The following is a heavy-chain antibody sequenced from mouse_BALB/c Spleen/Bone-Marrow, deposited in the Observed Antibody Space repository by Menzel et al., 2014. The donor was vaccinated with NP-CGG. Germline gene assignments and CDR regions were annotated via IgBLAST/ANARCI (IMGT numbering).Heavy chain of an antibody. CDR2: IWGDGNT. CDR3: ARVYYDYDWWYFDV. V-gene: IGHV2-6-7*02. J-gene: IGHJ1*01. Sequence: VQLQESGPGLVAPSQSLSITCTVSGFSLTGYGVNWVRQPPGKGLEWLGMIWGDGNTDYNSDLKPRLSTSKDNSKSQVFLKMNSLQTDDTARYYCARVYYDYDWWYFDVWGAGTTVTVSS. D-gene: IGHD2-4*01. CDR1: GFSLTGYG.